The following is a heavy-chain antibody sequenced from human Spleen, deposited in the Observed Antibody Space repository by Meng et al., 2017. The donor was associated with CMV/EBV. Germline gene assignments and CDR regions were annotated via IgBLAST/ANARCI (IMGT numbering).Heavy chain of an antibody. CDR3: ARAASRVGATSNGNWFDP. D-gene: IGHD1-26*01. V-gene: IGHV1-2*02. CDR1: GYTFTDYY. CDR2: INPKTGGT. J-gene: IGHJ5*02. Sequence: ASVKVSCKASGYTFTDYYVDWVRQAPGQGLEWMGWINPKTGGTDSAQKFKGRVTMTRHTSTSTASMELRRLTSDDTAVYYCARAASRVGATSNGNWFDPWGQEPWSPSPQ.